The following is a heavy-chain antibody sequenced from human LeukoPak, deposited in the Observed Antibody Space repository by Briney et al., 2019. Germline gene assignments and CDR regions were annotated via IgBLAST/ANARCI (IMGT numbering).Heavy chain of an antibody. Sequence: PGGPLRLSCAASGFTFSNAWMSWVRQAPGKGLEWVGRIKSKTDGGTTDYAAPVKGRFTISRDDSKNTLYLQMNSLKTEDTAVYYCTGCHSGSYYGGDYWGQGTLVTVSS. CDR1: GFTFSNAW. CDR3: TGCHSGSYYGGDY. D-gene: IGHD1-26*01. V-gene: IGHV3-15*01. J-gene: IGHJ4*02. CDR2: IKSKTDGGTT.